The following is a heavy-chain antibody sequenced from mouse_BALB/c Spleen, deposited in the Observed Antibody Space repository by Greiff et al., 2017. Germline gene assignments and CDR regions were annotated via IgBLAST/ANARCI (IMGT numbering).Heavy chain of an antibody. J-gene: IGHJ2*01. V-gene: IGHV1-37*01. D-gene: IGHD2-12*01. Sequence: VQPQQSGPELVKPGASVQIFCKAFGYSFTGYFMNWVKQSHGKSPEWIGRINSYNGDTFYNQKFKGKATLTVDKSSSTAHMELLSLTSEDSAVYYCGRGNSYGNYFDYWGQGTTLTVSS. CDR2: INSYNGDT. CDR3: GRGNSYGNYFDY. CDR1: GYSFTGYF.